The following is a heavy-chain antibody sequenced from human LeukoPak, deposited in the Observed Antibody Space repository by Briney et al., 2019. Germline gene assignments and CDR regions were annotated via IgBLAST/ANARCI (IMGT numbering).Heavy chain of an antibody. V-gene: IGHV3-23*01. D-gene: IGHD5-12*01. J-gene: IGHJ4*02. CDR1: GFTFSSYA. CDR2: ISGSGGST. CDR3: AREMARGYDAIYYFDY. Sequence: GGSLRLSCAASGFTFSSYAMSWVRRAPGKGLGWVSAISGSGGSTYYADSVKGRFTISRDNSKNTLYLQMNSLRAEDTAVYYCAREMARGYDAIYYFDYWGQGTLVTVSS.